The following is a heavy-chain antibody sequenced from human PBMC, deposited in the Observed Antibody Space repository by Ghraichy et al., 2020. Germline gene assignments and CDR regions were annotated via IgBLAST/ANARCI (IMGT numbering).Heavy chain of an antibody. J-gene: IGHJ6*02. D-gene: IGHD6-13*01. V-gene: IGHV4-31*03. CDR1: GGSISSGGYY. Sequence: SETLSLTYTVSGGSISSGGYYWSWIRQHPGKGLEWIGYIYYSGSTYYNPSLKSRVTISVDTSKNQFSLKLSSVTAADTAVYYCIASSYYGMDVWGQGTTVTVSS. CDR2: IYYSGST. CDR3: IASSYYGMDV.